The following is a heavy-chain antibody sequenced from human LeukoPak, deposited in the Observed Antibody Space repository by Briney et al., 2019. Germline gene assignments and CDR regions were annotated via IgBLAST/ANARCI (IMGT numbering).Heavy chain of an antibody. CDR3: ARDTPQYYSSTSCFDY. Sequence: RASVKVSCEASGYTFTSYDINWVRQATGQGLEWMGWMNPNSGNTGYAQKFQGRVTMTRNTSISTAYMELSSLRSEDTAVYYCARDTPQYYSSTSCFDYWGQGTLVTVSS. J-gene: IGHJ4*02. D-gene: IGHD2-2*01. V-gene: IGHV1-8*01. CDR1: GYTFTSYD. CDR2: MNPNSGNT.